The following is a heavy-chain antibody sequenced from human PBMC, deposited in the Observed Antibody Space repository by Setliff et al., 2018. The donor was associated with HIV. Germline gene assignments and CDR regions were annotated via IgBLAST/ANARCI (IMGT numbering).Heavy chain of an antibody. J-gene: IGHJ6*04. CDR2: INPNSGGT. Sequence: ASVKVSCKASGYTFTGYYMHWVRQAPGQGLQWVGWINPNSGGTKYAQKFQGRVTMTRDTSISTAYMELTRLRYDDTAVYYCARGAYYYESSGYPRDPFDIWGKGTTVTVSS. D-gene: IGHD3-22*01. CDR3: ARGAYYYESSGYPRDPFDI. V-gene: IGHV1-2*02. CDR1: GYTFTGYY.